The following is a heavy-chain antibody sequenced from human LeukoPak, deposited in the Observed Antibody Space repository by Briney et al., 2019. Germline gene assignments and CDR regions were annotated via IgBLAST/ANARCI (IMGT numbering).Heavy chain of an antibody. Sequence: GESLKISCKGSGYIFTNYWIAWVRQMPGKGLEWMGMIYPGDSDTRYSPSFQGQVTISADKSSTTAYLQWSSLKASDTAMYYCARQSGDFWSGSYFDYWGQGTLVTVSS. CDR2: IYPGDSDT. CDR3: ARQSGDFWSGSYFDY. CDR1: GYIFTNYW. D-gene: IGHD3-3*01. V-gene: IGHV5-51*01. J-gene: IGHJ4*02.